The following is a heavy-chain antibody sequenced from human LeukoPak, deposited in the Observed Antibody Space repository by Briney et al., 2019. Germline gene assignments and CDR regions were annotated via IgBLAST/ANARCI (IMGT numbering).Heavy chain of an antibody. V-gene: IGHV4-59*02. J-gene: IGHJ6*02. CDR3: AVVRGEARLSSPKTGMDV. D-gene: IGHD3-10*01. Sequence: SETLSLTCTVSGASVRNEYWSWIRQPPGKGLEWIGYIHYSGSSNYHPSLGSRVTISVDTSKNQLSLKLTSVTAADTAVYYCAVVRGEARLSSPKTGMDVWGQGTTVIVSS. CDR2: IHYSGSS. CDR1: GASVRNEY.